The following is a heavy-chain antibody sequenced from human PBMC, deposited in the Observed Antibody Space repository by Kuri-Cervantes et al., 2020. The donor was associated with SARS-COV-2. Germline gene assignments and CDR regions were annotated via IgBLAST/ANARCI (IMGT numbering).Heavy chain of an antibody. CDR1: GYSFTSYW. CDR3: ARRLEPTYYYDSSGYYYVFYYYDMDV. CDR2: IDPSDSYT. Sequence: KVSCKGSGYSFTSYWISWVRQMPGKGLEWMGRIDPSDSYTNYSPSFQGHVTISADKSISTAYLQWSSLKASDTAMYYCARRLEPTYYYDSSGYYYVFYYYDMDVWGQGTTVTVSS. J-gene: IGHJ6*02. D-gene: IGHD3-22*01. V-gene: IGHV5-10-1*01.